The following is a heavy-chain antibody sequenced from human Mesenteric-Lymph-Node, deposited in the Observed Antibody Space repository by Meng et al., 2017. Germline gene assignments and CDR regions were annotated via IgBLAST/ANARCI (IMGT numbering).Heavy chain of an antibody. CDR2: IKQDGSEK. D-gene: IGHD5-24*01. CDR3: ARGLQMATIMTAFDI. V-gene: IGHV3-7*01. Sequence: GGSLRLSCAASGFTFSSYWMSWVRQAPGKGLEWVANIKQDGSEKYYVDSVKGRFTISRDNAKNSLYLQMNSLRAEDTAVYFCARGLQMATIMTAFDIWGPGTLVTVSS. J-gene: IGHJ3*02. CDR1: GFTFSSYW.